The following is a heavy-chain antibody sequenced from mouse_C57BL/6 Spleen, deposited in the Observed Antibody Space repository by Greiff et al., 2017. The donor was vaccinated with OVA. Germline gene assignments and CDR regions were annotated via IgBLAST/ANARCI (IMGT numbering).Heavy chain of an antibody. D-gene: IGHD2-3*01. V-gene: IGHV1-12*01. CDR3: ARSYGYYFGDYFDY. J-gene: IGHJ2*01. CDR2: IYPGNGDT. CDR1: GYTFTSYN. Sequence: LQQSGAELVRPGASVKMSCKASGYTFTSYNMHWVKQTPRQGLEWIGAIYPGNGDTSYNQKFKGKATLTVDKSSSTAYMQLSSLTSEDSAVYFCARSYGYYFGDYFDYWGQGTTLTVSS.